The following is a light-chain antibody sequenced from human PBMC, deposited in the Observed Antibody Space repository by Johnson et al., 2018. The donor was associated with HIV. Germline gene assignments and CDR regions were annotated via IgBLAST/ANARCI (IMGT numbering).Light chain of an antibody. CDR1: SSNIGNNY. J-gene: IGLJ1*01. CDR2: DKN. Sequence: QSVLTQPPSVSAAPGQKVTISCSGSSSNIGNNYVSWYQQLPGTAPKLLIYDKNKRPSGIPDRFSGSKSGTSATLGITGLQTGDEADYYCGTWDSSLSPAVFGTWTKVTV. V-gene: IGLV1-51*01. CDR3: GTWDSSLSPAV.